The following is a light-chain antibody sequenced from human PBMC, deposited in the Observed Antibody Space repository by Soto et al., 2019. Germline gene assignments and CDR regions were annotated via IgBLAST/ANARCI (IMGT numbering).Light chain of an antibody. Sequence: QSVLTQPPSASGTPGQRVTISCSGGSSNIGRNYVYWYQQLPGTAPKLLIYRNNQRPSGVPDRFSGFKSGTSASLAISGLRSEDEADYYCASWDDSLSGPCLFGGGTKLTVL. CDR3: ASWDDSLSGPCL. CDR2: RNN. V-gene: IGLV1-47*01. J-gene: IGLJ3*02. CDR1: SSNIGRNY.